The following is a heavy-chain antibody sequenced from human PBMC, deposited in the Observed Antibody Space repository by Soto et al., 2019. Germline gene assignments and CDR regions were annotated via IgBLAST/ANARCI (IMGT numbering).Heavy chain of an antibody. D-gene: IGHD3-16*01. CDR2: INPSGGST. J-gene: IGHJ4*02. CDR3: VILAFGKFDY. CDR1: GYTFTGYY. Sequence: ASVKVSCKASGYTFTGYYMHWARQAPGQGLEWMGIINPSGGSTSYAQKFQGRFTFSRDNSKNKMYLEMDSLRAEDTALYYCVILAFGKFDYWGQGALVTVSS. V-gene: IGHV1-46*01.